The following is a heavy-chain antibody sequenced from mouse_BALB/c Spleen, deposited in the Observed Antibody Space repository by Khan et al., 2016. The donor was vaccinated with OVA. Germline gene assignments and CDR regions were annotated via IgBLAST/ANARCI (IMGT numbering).Heavy chain of an antibody. CDR3: ARVGYNGTMDC. V-gene: IGHV9-3-1*01. D-gene: IGHD2-14*01. Sequence: QIQLVQSGPELKKPGETVQISCKASGFTFTNYGMNWVKQAPGKGLKWMGWINTYTGEPTFADDFKGRFAFSLETSASTAYLQINSLKNEDTATYFCARVGYNGTMDCWGQGNSGTVSS. CDR1: GFTFTNYG. CDR2: INTYTGEP. J-gene: IGHJ4*01.